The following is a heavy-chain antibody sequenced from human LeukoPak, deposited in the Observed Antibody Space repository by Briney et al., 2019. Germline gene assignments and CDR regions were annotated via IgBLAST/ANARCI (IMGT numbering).Heavy chain of an antibody. Sequence: SGPTLVNPTHTFTLTCTFSWFSLSTRAAGVGWIRQPPVKSLEWLTLIHWHEGKRYSPSLTSRLNISLDTSTNHVVLTLTNMDPVDTATYYCAHQRYYYDSSGSYPDAFDIWGQGTMVTVSS. D-gene: IGHD3-22*01. J-gene: IGHJ3*02. V-gene: IGHV2-5*01. CDR1: WFSLSTRAAG. CDR3: AHQRYYYDSSGSYPDAFDI. CDR2: IHWHEGK.